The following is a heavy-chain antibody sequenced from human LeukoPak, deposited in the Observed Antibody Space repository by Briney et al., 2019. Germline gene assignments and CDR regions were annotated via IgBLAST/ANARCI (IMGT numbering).Heavy chain of an antibody. CDR1: GFTFSTYS. Sequence: GGSLRLSCAASGFTFSTYSMNWVRQAPGKGLEWVSSISGSSSYIYYADSVKGRFTISRDNAKNSLYLQMNSLRAEDTAVYYCAKETRLDYYHFYYYMDVWGKGTTVTISS. D-gene: IGHD3-22*01. J-gene: IGHJ6*03. V-gene: IGHV3-21*01. CDR2: ISGSSSYI. CDR3: AKETRLDYYHFYYYMDV.